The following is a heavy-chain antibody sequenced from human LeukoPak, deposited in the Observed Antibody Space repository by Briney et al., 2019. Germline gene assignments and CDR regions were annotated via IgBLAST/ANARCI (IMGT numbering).Heavy chain of an antibody. CDR2: ISGSGGST. Sequence: GGSLRLSCAASGFTFSSYAMSWVRQAPGKGLEWVSAISGSGGSTYYVDSVKGRFTISRDNSKNTLYLQMNSLRAEDTAVYYCAKDTSPYSSGWPYFDYWGQGTLVTVSS. V-gene: IGHV3-23*01. J-gene: IGHJ4*02. CDR1: GFTFSSYA. D-gene: IGHD6-19*01. CDR3: AKDTSPYSSGWPYFDY.